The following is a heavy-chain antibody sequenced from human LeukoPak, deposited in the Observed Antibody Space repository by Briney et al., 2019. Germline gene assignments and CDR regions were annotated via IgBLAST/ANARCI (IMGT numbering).Heavy chain of an antibody. J-gene: IGHJ4*02. V-gene: IGHV3-64*01. CDR1: GFTFSSYA. Sequence: PGGSLRLSCAASGFTFSSYAMHWVRQAPGKGLEYVSAISSNGGSTYYANSVKGRFTISRDNSKNTLYLQMGSLRAEDMAVYYCARASQLYYGSGSYTKGSGRYYFDYWGQGTLVTVSS. CDR3: ARASQLYYGSGSYTKGSGRYYFDY. CDR2: ISSNGGST. D-gene: IGHD3-10*01.